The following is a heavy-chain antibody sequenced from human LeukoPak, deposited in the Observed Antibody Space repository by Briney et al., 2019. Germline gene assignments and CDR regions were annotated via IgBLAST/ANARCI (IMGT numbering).Heavy chain of an antibody. CDR2: ISGGGGGA. CDR3: ARDPNGDYVGAFDF. CDR1: GFTFSTYA. J-gene: IGHJ3*01. Sequence: QSGGSLRLSCAASGFTFSTYAMSWVRQAPGKGLEWVSAISGGGGGAHYADAVRGRFTVSRDNSKNTLFLQMNSLRAEDTAVYYCARDPNGDYVGAFDFRGQGTMVTVS. V-gene: IGHV3-23*01. D-gene: IGHD4-17*01.